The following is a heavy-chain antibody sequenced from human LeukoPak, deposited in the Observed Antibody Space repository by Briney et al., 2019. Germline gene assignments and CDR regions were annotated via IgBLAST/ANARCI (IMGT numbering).Heavy chain of an antibody. CDR1: GDSISSSGYY. CDR3: ASILNIAAAGIRGRFDY. V-gene: IGHV4-39*01. Sequence: PSETLSLTCSVSGDSISSSGYYWGWIRQPPGKGLEWIGSIYYSGSTYYNPSLKSRVTISVDTSKNQFSLKLSSVTAADTAVYYCASILNIAAAGIRGRFDYWGQGTLATVSS. D-gene: IGHD6-13*01. CDR2: IYYSGST. J-gene: IGHJ4*02.